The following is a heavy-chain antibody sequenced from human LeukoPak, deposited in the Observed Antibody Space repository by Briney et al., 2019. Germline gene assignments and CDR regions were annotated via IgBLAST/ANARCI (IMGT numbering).Heavy chain of an antibody. CDR2: ISSSGSTI. D-gene: IGHD3-22*01. J-gene: IGHJ4*02. Sequence: GGSLRLSCAASGFTFSSYEMNWVRQAPGKGLEWVSYISSSGSTIYYADSVKGRFTISRENAKNSLYLQMNTLRAEDTPVYYCARHRDYYDSSGYYYVFDYWGQGTLVTVSS. CDR1: GFTFSSYE. V-gene: IGHV3-48*03. CDR3: ARHRDYYDSSGYYYVFDY.